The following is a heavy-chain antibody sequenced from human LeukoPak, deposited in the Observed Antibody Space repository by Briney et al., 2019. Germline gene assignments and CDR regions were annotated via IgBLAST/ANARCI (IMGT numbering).Heavy chain of an antibody. J-gene: IGHJ4*02. CDR2: IFHRGAT. CDR1: GGSITTDRYN. Sequence: SETLSLTCTVSGGSITTDRYNWGWIRQPPGKGLEWIGSIFHRGATYYNPSLKSRVSLSLDTSNNHFSVTLRSVTTADTAVYYCARDLRYDSSGYLYWGQGTLVTVSS. V-gene: IGHV4-39*02. D-gene: IGHD3-22*01. CDR3: ARDLRYDSSGYLY.